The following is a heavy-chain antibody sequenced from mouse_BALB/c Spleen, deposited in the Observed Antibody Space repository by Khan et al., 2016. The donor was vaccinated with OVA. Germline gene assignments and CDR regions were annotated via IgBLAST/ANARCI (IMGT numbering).Heavy chain of an antibody. V-gene: IGHV1-76*01. CDR2: IYPGTGSI. D-gene: IGHD1-1*01. J-gene: IGHJ2*01. CDR1: GYIFTSYW. Sequence: QVQLKESGADLVRPGASVKLSCKTSGYIFTSYWIHWVKQRSGQGLEWIARIYPGTGSIYYNEKFKGKATLTADKSSSTAYMQLSSLKSEDSAVYICASSSPTVVAFDYWGQGTTRTVSS. CDR3: ASSSPTVVAFDY.